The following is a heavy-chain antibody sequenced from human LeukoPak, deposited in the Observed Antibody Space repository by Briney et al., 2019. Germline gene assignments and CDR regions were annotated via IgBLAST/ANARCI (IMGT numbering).Heavy chain of an antibody. CDR2: ISGSGGAT. CDR3: AKDCSF. D-gene: IGHD2-15*01. CDR1: GFTLSNYA. V-gene: IGHV3-23*01. Sequence: PGASLRLSCVGFGFTLSNYAMSWVRQAPGKGLEWVSAISGSGGATYYANSVKGRFTISRDNSRNTLYLQMNSLRAEDTAVYYCAKDCSFWGQGTLVTVSS. J-gene: IGHJ4*02.